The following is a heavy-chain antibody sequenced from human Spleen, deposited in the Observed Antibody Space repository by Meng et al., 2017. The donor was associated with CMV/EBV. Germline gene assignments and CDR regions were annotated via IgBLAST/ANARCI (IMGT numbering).Heavy chain of an antibody. D-gene: IGHD3-3*01. CDR1: GGSISSSSYY. J-gene: IGHJ4*02. Sequence: GSLRLSCTVSGGSISSSSYYWGWIRQPPGKGLEWIGSIYYSGSTYYNPSLKSRVTISVDTSKNQFSLKLSSVTAADTAVYYCARSSSRKITIFGVVIDFSFDYWGQGTLVTVSS. CDR2: IYYSGST. V-gene: IGHV4-39*07. CDR3: ARSSSRKITIFGVVIDFSFDY.